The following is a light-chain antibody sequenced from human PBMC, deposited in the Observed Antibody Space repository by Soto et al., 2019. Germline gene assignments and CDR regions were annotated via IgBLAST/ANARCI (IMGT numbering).Light chain of an antibody. CDR2: GAS. J-gene: IGKJ1*01. CDR3: QQYGSSPGT. Sequence: EIVLTQSPGTLSLSPGEGATHTCRASQTVSSSFLAWYQQKAGQAPRLLIYGASSRATGIPDRFSGSGSGTDFTLTITRLEPEDFAVYYCQQYGSSPGTFGQGTKVEIK. V-gene: IGKV3-20*01. CDR1: QTVSSSF.